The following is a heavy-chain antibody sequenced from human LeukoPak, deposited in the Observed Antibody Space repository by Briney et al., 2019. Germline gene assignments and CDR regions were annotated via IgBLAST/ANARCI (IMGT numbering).Heavy chain of an antibody. CDR3: ARDPLVGATRLFYFDY. Sequence: GASVKVSCKASGYTFTSYGISWVRQAPGQRLEWMGWISAYNGNTNYAQKLRGRVTMTTDTSTSTAYMELRSLRSDDTAVYYCARDPLVGATRLFYFDYWGQGTLVTVSS. D-gene: IGHD1-26*01. V-gene: IGHV1-18*01. CDR1: GYTFTSYG. CDR2: ISAYNGNT. J-gene: IGHJ4*02.